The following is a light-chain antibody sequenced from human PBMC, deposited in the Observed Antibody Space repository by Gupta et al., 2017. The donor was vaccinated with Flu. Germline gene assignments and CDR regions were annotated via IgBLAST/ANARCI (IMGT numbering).Light chain of an antibody. J-gene: IGKJ3*01. Sequence: DIQMTQSPSSLSASIGDRVTITCRASQTISGYLHWYQQRPGKAPKLLIYAASSLQSGVPSRFSGSGSGTDFSLTISRLQPEDFATYYCQQSDNIPFTFGHGTKVDIK. CDR3: QQSDNIPFT. V-gene: IGKV1-39*01. CDR1: QTISGY. CDR2: AAS.